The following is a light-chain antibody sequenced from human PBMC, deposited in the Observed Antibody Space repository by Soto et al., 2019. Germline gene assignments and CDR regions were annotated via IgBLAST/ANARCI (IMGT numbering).Light chain of an antibody. J-gene: IGKJ4*01. CDR2: AAS. V-gene: IGKV1-8*01. Sequence: SSFSASTGGRVTITCRASQGISSYLAWYQQKPGKAPKLLIYAASTLQSGVPSRFSGSGSGTDFTLTISCLQSEDFATYYCQQYYSYPLTFGGGTKVDIK. CDR3: QQYYSYPLT. CDR1: QGISSY.